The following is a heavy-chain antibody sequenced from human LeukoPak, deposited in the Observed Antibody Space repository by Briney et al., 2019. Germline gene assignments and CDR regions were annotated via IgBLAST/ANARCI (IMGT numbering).Heavy chain of an antibody. Sequence: GASVKVSCKASGYIFTGYYMHWMRQAPGQGLEWMGWINPNSGGTNSAQKFQGRVTVTRDTSISTAYMELSRLTSDDTAVYYCARHPYSGSYHFDYWGQGTLVTVSS. D-gene: IGHD1-26*01. J-gene: IGHJ4*02. CDR3: ARHPYSGSYHFDY. CDR2: INPNSGGT. CDR1: GYIFTGYY. V-gene: IGHV1-2*02.